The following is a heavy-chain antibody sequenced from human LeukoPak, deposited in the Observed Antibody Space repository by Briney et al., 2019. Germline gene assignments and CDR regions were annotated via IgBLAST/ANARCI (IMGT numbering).Heavy chain of an antibody. CDR2: ISAYNGNT. J-gene: IGHJ4*02. CDR1: GYTFTSYG. D-gene: IGHD3-3*01. Sequence: ASVKVSCKASGYTFTSYGISWVRQAPGQGLEWMGWISAYNGNTNYAQKLQGRVTMTTDTSTSTAYMELRSLRSDDTAVYYCARDLKESYDFWSGYPYFDYWGQGTLVTVSS. V-gene: IGHV1-18*01. CDR3: ARDLKESYDFWSGYPYFDY.